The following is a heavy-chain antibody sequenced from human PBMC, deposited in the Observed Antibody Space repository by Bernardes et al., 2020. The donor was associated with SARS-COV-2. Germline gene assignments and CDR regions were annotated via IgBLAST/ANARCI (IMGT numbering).Heavy chain of an antibody. J-gene: IGHJ4*02. V-gene: IGHV4-34*01. CDR1: GESFSYYY. CDR2: INHGGSP. D-gene: IGHD3-10*01. CDR3: ARGGQYSKRGVRLMEPKYHFDY. Sequence: SETLSLTCAVYGESFSYYYWSWIRQPPGKGLEWIGEINHGGSPTYNPSLKSRVTISVDTSKIQFSLKLNSVTAADTAVYFCARGGQYSKRGVRLMEPKYHFDYWSPGSRVTVSS.